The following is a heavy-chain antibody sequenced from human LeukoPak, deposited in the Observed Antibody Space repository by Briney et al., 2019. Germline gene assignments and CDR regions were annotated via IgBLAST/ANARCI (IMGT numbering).Heavy chain of an antibody. CDR3: AKKRRLRYFDWLSPRPRYYFDY. CDR2: ISGSGGST. J-gene: IGHJ4*02. D-gene: IGHD3-9*01. V-gene: IGHV3-23*01. CDR1: GFTFSNYG. Sequence: GGSLRLSCAASGFTFSNYGMSWVRQAPGKGLEWVSAISGSGGSTYYADSVKGRFTISRDNSKNTLYLQMNSLRAEDTAVYYCAKKRRLRYFDWLSPRPRYYFDYWGQGTLVTVSS.